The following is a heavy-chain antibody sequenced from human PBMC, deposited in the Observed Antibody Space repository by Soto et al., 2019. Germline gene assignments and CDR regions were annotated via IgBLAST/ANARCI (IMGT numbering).Heavy chain of an antibody. CDR3: ARDRGEGGMDV. CDR2: IGTAGDT. Sequence: GGSLRLSCAASGFTFSSYDMHWVRQATGKGLEWVSAIGTAGDTYYPGSVKGRFTISRENAKNSLYLQMNSLRAEDTAVYYCARDRGEGGMDVWGQGTTVTVSS. D-gene: IGHD3-10*01. J-gene: IGHJ6*02. CDR1: GFTFSSYD. V-gene: IGHV3-13*01.